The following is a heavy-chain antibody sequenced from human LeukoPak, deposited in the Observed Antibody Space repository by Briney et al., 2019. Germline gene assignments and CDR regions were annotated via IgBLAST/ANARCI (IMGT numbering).Heavy chain of an antibody. CDR2: ISNDGSRK. J-gene: IGHJ4*02. D-gene: IGHD1-14*01. V-gene: IGHV3-30*18. Sequence: GGSLRLSCAPSGFTFSRHGMHWVRQAPGKGLEWVAIISNDGSRKYYGHSVEGRFTISRDNSKNTLYLQMDSLRAEDTAVYYCAKWEPPTPYNVWGQGTLVTVSS. CDR1: GFTFSRHG. CDR3: AKWEPPTPYNV.